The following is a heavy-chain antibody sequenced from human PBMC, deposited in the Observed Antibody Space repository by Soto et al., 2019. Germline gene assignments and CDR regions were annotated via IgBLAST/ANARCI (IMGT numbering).Heavy chain of an antibody. CDR3: ARNYYGSGMEYYYYGMDV. D-gene: IGHD3-10*01. J-gene: IGHJ6*02. V-gene: IGHV1-8*01. Sequence: QVQLVQSGAEVKKPGASVKVSCKASGYTFTSYDINWVRQATGQGLEWLGWMNPNSGNTDYAQRFQGRVTMTRNTSIGTAYMELSSLRSEDTAVYYCARNYYGSGMEYYYYGMDVWGQGTTVTVSS. CDR2: MNPNSGNT. CDR1: GYTFTSYD.